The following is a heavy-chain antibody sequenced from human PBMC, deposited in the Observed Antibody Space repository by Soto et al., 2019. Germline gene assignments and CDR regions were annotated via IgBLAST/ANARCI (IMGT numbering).Heavy chain of an antibody. V-gene: IGHV1-69*13. CDR2: IIPIFGTA. D-gene: IGHD5-18*01. CDR1: GGTFSSYA. Sequence: SVKVSCKASGGTFSSYAISWVRQAPGQGLEWMGGIIPIFGTANYAQKFQGRVTITADESTSTAYMELSSLRSEDTAMYYCARLPPHSIQLWLLAPNGMDVWGQGTTVTVSS. CDR3: ARLPPHSIQLWLLAPNGMDV. J-gene: IGHJ6*02.